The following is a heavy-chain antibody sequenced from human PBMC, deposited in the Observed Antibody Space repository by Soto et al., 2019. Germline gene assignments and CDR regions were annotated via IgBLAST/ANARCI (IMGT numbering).Heavy chain of an antibody. CDR3: ARDQLDRLKHRETRYGDY. V-gene: IGHV3-7*01. CDR2: RKRDASEK. J-gene: IGHJ4*02. Sequence: GGSQILSCAASGFSFGSSSMNWVRPAPGKGLDGVATRKRDASEKKYGDSVKGRFTLSRDNTKNSLDLQMDSRRADDTAGYYCARDQLDRLKHRETRYGDYWGQGALVTVSA. CDR1: GFSFGSSS. D-gene: IGHD4-17*01.